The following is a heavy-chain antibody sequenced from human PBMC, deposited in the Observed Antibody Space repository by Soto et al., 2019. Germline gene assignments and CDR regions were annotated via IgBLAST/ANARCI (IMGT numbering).Heavy chain of an antibody. CDR3: AGSRSDDYGDYKDAFDI. CDR1: GGSFSGYY. Sequence: QVQLQQWGAGLLKPSETLSLTCAVYGGSFSGYYWSWIRQPPGKGLEWIGEINHSGSTNYNPSLKSRVTISVDPSKNQFCLKLSSVTAADTAVYYCAGSRSDDYGDYKDAFDIWGQGTMVTVSS. J-gene: IGHJ3*02. CDR2: INHSGST. D-gene: IGHD4-17*01. V-gene: IGHV4-34*01.